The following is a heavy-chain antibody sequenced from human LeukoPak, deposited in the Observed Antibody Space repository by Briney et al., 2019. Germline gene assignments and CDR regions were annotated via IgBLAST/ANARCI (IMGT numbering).Heavy chain of an antibody. CDR2: ISVNNAKT. CDR3: ARVGYCSGGSCCPDY. V-gene: IGHV1-18*01. D-gene: IGHD2-15*01. CDR1: GYTLTSYG. Sequence: ASVKVSCKASGYTLTSYGFSWVRQAPGKGLEWMGWISVNNAKTNYAQKFQGRVTMTTDTSTTTAYMELRSLTSDDTAVYYCARVGYCSGGSCCPDYWGQGTLVTVSS. J-gene: IGHJ4*02.